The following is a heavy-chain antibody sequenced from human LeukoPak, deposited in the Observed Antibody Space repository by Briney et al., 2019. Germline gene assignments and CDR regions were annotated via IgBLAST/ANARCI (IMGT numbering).Heavy chain of an antibody. CDR2: IKQDGSEK. D-gene: IGHD3-10*01. J-gene: IGHJ4*02. CDR1: GFIFKSYW. V-gene: IGHV3-7*01. CDR3: ARDDLTGYYYGSGSYFY. Sequence: GGSLRLSCAASGFIFKSYWMSWVRQAPGKGLEWVANIKQDGSEKYYVDSVKGRFTISRDNAKNSLYLQMNSLRAEDTAVYYCARDDLTGYYYGSGSYFYWGQGTLVTVSS.